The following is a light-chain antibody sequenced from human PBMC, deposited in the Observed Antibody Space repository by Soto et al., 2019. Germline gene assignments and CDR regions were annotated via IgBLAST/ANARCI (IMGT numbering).Light chain of an antibody. CDR3: QQYGSSPV. CDR1: QSVSSSY. Sequence: EIVLTQSPGTLSLSPGERATLSCRASQSVSSSYLAWYQQKPGQAPRLLIYGASSRATGIPDRFSGSGSGTDFTLTISRLEPEDFPVYYCQQYGSSPVFGQGTKLEIK. V-gene: IGKV3-20*01. J-gene: IGKJ2*01. CDR2: GAS.